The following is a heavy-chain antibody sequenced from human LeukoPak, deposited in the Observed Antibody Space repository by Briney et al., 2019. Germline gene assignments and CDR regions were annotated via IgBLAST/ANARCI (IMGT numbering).Heavy chain of an antibody. Sequence: GGSLRLSCAASGFTYSSYAMSWVRHAPGKGLEWVSAISGSGGSTYYADSVKGRFTISRDNSKNTLYLQMNSLRAEDTAVYYCAKDVGIQLWSFDYWGQGTLVTVSS. D-gene: IGHD5-18*01. V-gene: IGHV3-23*01. CDR3: AKDVGIQLWSFDY. J-gene: IGHJ4*02. CDR2: ISGSGGST. CDR1: GFTYSSYA.